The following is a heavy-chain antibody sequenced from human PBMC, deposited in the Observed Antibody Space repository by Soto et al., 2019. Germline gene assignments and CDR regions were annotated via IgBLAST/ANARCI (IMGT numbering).Heavy chain of an antibody. J-gene: IGHJ4*02. CDR1: GYSFTSYW. Sequence: PGESLKISCKGSGYSFTSYWIGWVRQMPGKGLEWMGIIYPGDSDTRYSPSFQGQVTISADKSISTAYLQMNSLRAEDTAVYYCANDRYYYDSSGYLDYWGQGTLVTVSS. CDR2: IYPGDSDT. CDR3: ANDRYYYDSSGYLDY. V-gene: IGHV5-51*01. D-gene: IGHD3-22*01.